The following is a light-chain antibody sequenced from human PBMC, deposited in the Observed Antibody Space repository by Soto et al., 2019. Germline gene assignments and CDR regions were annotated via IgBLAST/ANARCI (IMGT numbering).Light chain of an antibody. J-gene: IGKJ5*01. CDR3: PQYDNFPLT. CDR2: ATS. CDR1: QDIHRY. Sequence: DIQMTQSPVSLSASVGDRVTITCRASQDIHRYLAWFQQKPGKAPKSLIYATSSLQLGVPSRFSGSGSGTEFTLTISSLQPEDFATYYCPQYDNFPLTIGHGTRLEMK. V-gene: IGKV1-16*01.